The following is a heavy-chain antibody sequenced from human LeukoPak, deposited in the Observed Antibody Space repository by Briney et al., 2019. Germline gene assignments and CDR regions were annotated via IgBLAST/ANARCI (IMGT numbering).Heavy chain of an antibody. J-gene: IGHJ4*02. CDR1: GGTFSSYA. V-gene: IGHV1-69*05. CDR2: IIPIFGTA. CDR3: ARVYSSSWYFDY. Sequence: SVKVSCKASGGTFSSYAISWVRQAPGQGLEWMGGIIPIFGTANYAQKFQGRVTMTRDTSTSTVDMELSSLRSDDTAVYYCARVYSSSWYFDYWGQGTLVTASS. D-gene: IGHD6-13*01.